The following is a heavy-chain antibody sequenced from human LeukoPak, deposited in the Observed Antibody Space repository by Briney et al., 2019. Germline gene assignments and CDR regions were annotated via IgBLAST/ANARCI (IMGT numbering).Heavy chain of an antibody. CDR1: GYTFTGYY. J-gene: IGHJ5*02. D-gene: IGHD6-6*01. CDR2: INPNSGGT. Sequence: ASVKVSCKASGYTFTGYYMHWVRQAPGQGLAWMGWINPNSGGTNYEQKFQGRVSMTRDTSISTAYMELSRLRSDDTAVYYCARDRTPPPSLVPWGQGTLVTVSS. CDR3: ARDRTPPPSLVP. V-gene: IGHV1-2*02.